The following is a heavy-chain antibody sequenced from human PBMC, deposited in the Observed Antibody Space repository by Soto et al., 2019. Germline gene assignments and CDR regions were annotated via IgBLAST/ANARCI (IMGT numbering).Heavy chain of an antibody. Sequence: QVQLVQSGAEVKKPGSSVKVSCKASGGTFSSYTISWVRQAPGQGLEWMGRIIPILGIANYAQKFQGRVTITADKSTSTAYMELSSLRSEDTAVYYCARVIGGSISWYIDYWGQGTLVTVSS. D-gene: IGHD6-13*01. J-gene: IGHJ4*02. CDR3: ARVIGGSISWYIDY. CDR2: IIPILGIA. CDR1: GGTFSSYT. V-gene: IGHV1-69*02.